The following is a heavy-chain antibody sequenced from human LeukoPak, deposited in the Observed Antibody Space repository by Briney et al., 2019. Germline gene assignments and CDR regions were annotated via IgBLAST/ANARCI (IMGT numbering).Heavy chain of an antibody. D-gene: IGHD3-22*01. CDR1: GFTVSSNY. Sequence: GGSLRLSCAASGFTVSSNYMNWVRQAPGKGLEWVSVIYGGGNIYYADSVKGRFTISRDNSKNTLYLQMNSLRAEDTAVYYCAKDHNYYDSSGDGGFDYWGQGTLVTVSS. CDR3: AKDHNYYDSSGDGGFDY. J-gene: IGHJ4*02. CDR2: IYGGGNI. V-gene: IGHV3-66*02.